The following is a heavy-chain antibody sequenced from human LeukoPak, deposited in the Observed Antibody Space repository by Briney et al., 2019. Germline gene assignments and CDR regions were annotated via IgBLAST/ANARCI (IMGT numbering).Heavy chain of an antibody. CDR1: GLTFTSDA. J-gene: IGHJ4*02. V-gene: IGHV3-23*01. D-gene: IGHD3-22*01. CDR3: AKATTAIVVDNFFDY. Sequence: PGEALRLSCSASGLTFTSDAMSWVRQAPGKGLEWVSAISGNGGATYYADSVKGRFTISRDNSKNTLHLQMNSLRAEDTALYYCAKATTAIVVDNFFDYWGQGTLVSVSS. CDR2: ISGNGGAT.